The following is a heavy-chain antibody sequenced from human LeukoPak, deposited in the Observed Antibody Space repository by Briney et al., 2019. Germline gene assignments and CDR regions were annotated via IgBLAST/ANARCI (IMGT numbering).Heavy chain of an antibody. Sequence: ASVKVSCKASGYIFTSYYMHWVRQAPGQGLEWMGWINPNSGGTNYAQKFQGRVTMTRDTSISTAYMELSRLRSDDTAVYYCARDIYGDYETNWFDPWGQGTLVTVSS. D-gene: IGHD4-17*01. CDR3: ARDIYGDYETNWFDP. CDR1: GYIFTSYY. CDR2: INPNSGGT. V-gene: IGHV1-2*02. J-gene: IGHJ5*02.